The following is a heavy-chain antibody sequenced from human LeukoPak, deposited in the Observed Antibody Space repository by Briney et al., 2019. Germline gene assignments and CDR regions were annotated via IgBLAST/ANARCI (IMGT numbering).Heavy chain of an antibody. CDR1: GGSFSGYY. CDR2: INHSGST. Sequence: SETLSLTCSVYGGSFSGYYWSWIRQPPGKGLEWIGEINHSGSTNYNPSLKSRVTISVDTSKNQLSLKLSSVTAADTAVYYCARAGQWLARYAFDIWGQGTMVTVSS. CDR3: ARAGQWLARYAFDI. D-gene: IGHD6-19*01. J-gene: IGHJ3*02. V-gene: IGHV4-34*01.